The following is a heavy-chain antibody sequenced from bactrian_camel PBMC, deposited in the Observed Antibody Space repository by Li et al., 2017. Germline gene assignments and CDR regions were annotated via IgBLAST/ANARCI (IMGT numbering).Heavy chain of an antibody. CDR2: IWPGDTRK. V-gene: IGHV3S1*01. CDR1: AVTYRTNC. Sequence: HVQLVESGGGSVQAGGSLALPCAVSAVTYRTNCVGWSRQAPGKEREGVAAIWPGDTRKYYADSVKGRFTISQDHPKNTVYLQMNNLKPEDTAMYYCAASGFCHYRDYRVPANRGQGTQVTVSS. CDR3: AASGFCHYRDYRVPAN. D-gene: IGHD4*01. J-gene: IGHJ4*01.